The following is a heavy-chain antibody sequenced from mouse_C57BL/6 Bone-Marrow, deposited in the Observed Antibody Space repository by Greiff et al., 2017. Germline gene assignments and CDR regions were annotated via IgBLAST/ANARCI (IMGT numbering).Heavy chain of an antibody. J-gene: IGHJ3*01. V-gene: IGHV1-72*01. D-gene: IGHD2-12*01. CDR2: IDPTSGGT. CDR3: ARKRVYDVGFAY. Sequence: QVQLKQPGAELVKPGASVKLSCKASGYTFTSYWMHWVKQRPGRGLEWIGRIDPTSGGTKYNEKIKSKATLTVDTPSRTAYMQLSSLTSEDSAFYYCARKRVYDVGFAYWGQGTLVTVSA. CDR1: GYTFTSYW.